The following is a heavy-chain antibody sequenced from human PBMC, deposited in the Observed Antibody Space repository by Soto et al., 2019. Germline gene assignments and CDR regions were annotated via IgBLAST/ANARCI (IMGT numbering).Heavy chain of an antibody. CDR1: GGTFSSYA. CDR3: ASAKDGYNPEANPSDY. J-gene: IGHJ4*02. D-gene: IGHD5-12*01. Sequence: ASVKVSCKASGGTFSSYAISWVRQAPGQGLEWMGGIIPIFGTANYAQKFQGRVTITADESTSTAYMELSSLRSEDTAVYYCASAKDGYNPEANPSDYWGQGTLVTVSS. V-gene: IGHV1-69*13. CDR2: IIPIFGTA.